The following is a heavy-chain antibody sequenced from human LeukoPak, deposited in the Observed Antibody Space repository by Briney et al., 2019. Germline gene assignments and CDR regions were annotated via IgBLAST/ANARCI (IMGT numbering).Heavy chain of an antibody. Sequence: SETLSLTFTVSGGSISSGFYYWSWIRQPAGKGLEWIGRIYTSGSTNYNPSLKSRISISVDTSKNQFSLKLTSVTAADTAVYYCARSITIFGVVKAAPYFDYWGQGTLVTVSS. CDR1: GGSISSGFYY. J-gene: IGHJ4*02. D-gene: IGHD3-3*01. CDR2: IYTSGST. CDR3: ARSITIFGVVKAAPYFDY. V-gene: IGHV4-61*02.